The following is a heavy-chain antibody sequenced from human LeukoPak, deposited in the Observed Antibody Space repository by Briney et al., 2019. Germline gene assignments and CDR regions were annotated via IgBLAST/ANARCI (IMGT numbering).Heavy chain of an antibody. CDR1: GFTFTTYW. CDR3: PRGGLFAYYFDY. V-gene: IGHV3-74*01. CDR2: IKGDEMTT. J-gene: IGHJ4*02. D-gene: IGHD3-10*02. Sequence: GGSLRLSCAASGFTFTTYWMHWVRQAPGKGLEWVSRIKGDEMTTNYADSVEGRFTISRDNAKNTVYLEINSLRAEDTAVYYCPRGGLFAYYFDYWGQGTLVTVSS.